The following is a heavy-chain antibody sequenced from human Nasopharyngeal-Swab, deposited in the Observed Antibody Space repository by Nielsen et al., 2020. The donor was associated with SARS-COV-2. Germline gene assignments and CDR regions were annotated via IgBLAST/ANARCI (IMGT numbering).Heavy chain of an antibody. J-gene: IGHJ6*03. V-gene: IGHV3-21*01. CDR2: ISSTSSYI. D-gene: IGHD6-6*01. CDR1: GFTFSSYS. CDR3: ARATGLEYSRSTWNYYCMDV. Sequence: GESLKTPCASSGFTFSSYSMNWVRQAPGKGLEWVSSISSTSSYIYYADSVKGRFTISRDNAKNSLYLQMNSLRAEDPAVYYCARATGLEYSRSTWNYYCMDVWGKGTTVTVSS.